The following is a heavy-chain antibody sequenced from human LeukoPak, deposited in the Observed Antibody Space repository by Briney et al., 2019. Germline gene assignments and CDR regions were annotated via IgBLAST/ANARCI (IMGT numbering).Heavy chain of an antibody. CDR2: ISGSGGST. D-gene: IGHD2-21*01. V-gene: IGHV3-23*01. CDR3: AKDPYPYSIYYFDY. CDR1: GFTFSIYA. Sequence: GGSLRLSCAASGFTFSIYAMSWVRQAPGKGLEWVSAISGSGGSTYYADSVKGRFTISRDNSKNTLYLQMNSLRAEDTAVYYCAKDPYPYSIYYFDYWGQGTLVTVSS. J-gene: IGHJ4*02.